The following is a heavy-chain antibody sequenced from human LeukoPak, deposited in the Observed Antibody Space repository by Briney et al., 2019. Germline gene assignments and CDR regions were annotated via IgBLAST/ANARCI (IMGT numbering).Heavy chain of an antibody. Sequence: SETLSLTCAVYGGSFSGYYWSWIRQPPGKGLEWIGEINHSGGTNYNPSLMSRVTISVDTSKNQFSLKLSSVTAADTAVYYCARDYAVTGKFDYWGQGTLVTVSS. CDR1: GGSFSGYY. V-gene: IGHV4-34*01. CDR2: INHSGGT. D-gene: IGHD3-16*01. CDR3: ARDYAVTGKFDY. J-gene: IGHJ4*02.